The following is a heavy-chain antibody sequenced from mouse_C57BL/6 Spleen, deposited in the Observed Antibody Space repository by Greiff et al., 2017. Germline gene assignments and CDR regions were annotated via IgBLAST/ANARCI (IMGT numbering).Heavy chain of an antibody. D-gene: IGHD2-1*01. CDR3: ARENGFDGNYGD. V-gene: IGHV1-82*01. Sequence: QVQLQQSGPELVKPGASVKISCKASGYAFSSSWMNWVKQRPGQGLEWIGRIYPGDGDTNYNGKFKGKATLTADKSSSTAYIQLSSLTSEDSAVYVCARENGFDGNYGDWGQGTTLTVSS. CDR2: IYPGDGDT. CDR1: GYAFSSSW. J-gene: IGHJ2*01.